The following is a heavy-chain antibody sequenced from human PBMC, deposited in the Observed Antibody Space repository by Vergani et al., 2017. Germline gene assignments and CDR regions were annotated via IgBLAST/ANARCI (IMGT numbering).Heavy chain of an antibody. Sequence: QVQLVQSGAEVKKPGASVKVSCKASGYTFSSYGISWVRQAPGQGLEWMGWISAYNGNTNYAQKVQGRVTMTTDTSTRTAYMELRSLRSDDTAVYYCARDTGIAVAGELGYWGQGTLVTVSS. CDR2: ISAYNGNT. D-gene: IGHD6-19*01. CDR1: GYTFSSYG. J-gene: IGHJ4*02. V-gene: IGHV1-18*04. CDR3: ARDTGIAVAGELGY.